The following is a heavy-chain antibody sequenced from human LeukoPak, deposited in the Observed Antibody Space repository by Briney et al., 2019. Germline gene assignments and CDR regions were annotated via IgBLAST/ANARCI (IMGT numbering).Heavy chain of an antibody. CDR2: ISSSGNII. D-gene: IGHD5-12*01. CDR3: TTATSDIVATSDFDY. J-gene: IGHJ4*02. CDR1: GFSFSTYS. V-gene: IGHV3-48*04. Sequence: GGSLRLSCVVSGFSFSTYSLNWIRQAPGKGLEWVSYISSSGNIIYYADSVKGRFTVSRDNAQNSLYLQMNGLGAEDTAVYYCTTATSDIVATSDFDYWGQGTLVTVSS.